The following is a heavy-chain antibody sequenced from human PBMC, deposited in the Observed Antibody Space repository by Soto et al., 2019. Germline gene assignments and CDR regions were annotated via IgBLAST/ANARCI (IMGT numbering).Heavy chain of an antibody. CDR1: GFTFSSYA. Sequence: PGGSLRLSCAASGFTFSSYAMSWVRQAPGKGLEWVSAISGSGGSTYYADSVKGRFTISRDNSKNTLYLQMNSLRAEDTAVYYCAKDLVPDAIPGHYGMDVWGQGTTVTVSS. J-gene: IGHJ6*02. CDR3: AKDLVPDAIPGHYGMDV. D-gene: IGHD2-2*02. V-gene: IGHV3-23*01. CDR2: ISGSGGST.